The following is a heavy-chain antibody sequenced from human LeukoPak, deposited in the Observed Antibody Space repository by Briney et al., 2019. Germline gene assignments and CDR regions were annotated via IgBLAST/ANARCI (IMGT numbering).Heavy chain of an antibody. J-gene: IGHJ4*02. CDR3: ATSMGGGNIDY. V-gene: IGHV3-23*01. D-gene: IGHD3-16*01. CDR2: ITATGSRT. CDR1: GFTFGDYA. Sequence: GGSLRLSCTASGFTFGDYAMSWVRQAPGKGLEWVSGITATGSRTYYADSVKGRFTISRDSSKNTLYLQLNSLGVDDTAVYYCATSMGGGNIDYWGQGTLVTVSS.